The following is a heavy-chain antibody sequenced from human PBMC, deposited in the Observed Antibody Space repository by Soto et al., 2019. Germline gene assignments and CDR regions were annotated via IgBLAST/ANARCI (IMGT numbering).Heavy chain of an antibody. D-gene: IGHD1-7*01. CDR2: IGGSGTTI. CDR1: GFTFSTFA. CDR3: ARLSGFNWNYYFQR. V-gene: IGHV3-23*01. Sequence: EEQVLESGGDLVQPGGSLRLSCEASGFTFSTFAMSWVRQAPGRGLEWVSAIGGSGTTIHYADSVKGRFTISRDNSKNTVFLQMNSLRPEDTAVYYCARLSGFNWNYYFQRWGQGTLVTVSS. J-gene: IGHJ4*02.